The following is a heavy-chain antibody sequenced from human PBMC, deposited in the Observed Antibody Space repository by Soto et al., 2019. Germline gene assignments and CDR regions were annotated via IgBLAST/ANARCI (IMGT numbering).Heavy chain of an antibody. V-gene: IGHV4-30-2*01. J-gene: IGHJ4*02. D-gene: IGHD1-26*01. CDR3: PRGREGLDY. Sequence: SETLTLTCAGSGGSIGQTAYSWNWIRQPPGKGLEWIGDIFRNGNTYYSPSLRNRLTISVDTSRNHFSLDLTSATAADTAVYYCPRGREGLDYWGQGTLVTVSS. CDR2: IFRNGNT. CDR1: GGSIGQTAYS.